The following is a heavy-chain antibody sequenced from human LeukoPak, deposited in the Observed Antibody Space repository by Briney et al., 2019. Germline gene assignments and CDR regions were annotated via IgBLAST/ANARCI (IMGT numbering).Heavy chain of an antibody. D-gene: IGHD2-8*01. J-gene: IGHJ4*02. CDR1: GFTFSDYS. CDR3: ARDRNGNLDY. Sequence: GGSLRLSCAASGFTFSDYSVTWVRQAPGKGLEWVSSISGSSSYIYYAHSVKGRFTISRDNAKNSLYLQMNSLRAEDTAVYYCARDRNGNLDYWGQGTLVIVSS. CDR2: ISGSSSYI. V-gene: IGHV3-21*01.